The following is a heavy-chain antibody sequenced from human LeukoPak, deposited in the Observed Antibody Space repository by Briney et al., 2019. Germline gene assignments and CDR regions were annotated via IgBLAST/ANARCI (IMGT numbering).Heavy chain of an antibody. CDR1: GGSFSGYY. CDR2: INHSGST. J-gene: IGHJ5*02. Sequence: SETLSLTCAVYGGSFSGYYWSWIRQPPGKGLEWIGEINHSGSTNYNPSLKRRVTISVDTSKNQFSLKLSSVTAAETAVYYCARGSYIVVVVAANLLPEPFDPWGQGTLVTVSS. V-gene: IGHV4-34*01. CDR3: ARGSYIVVVVAANLLPEPFDP. D-gene: IGHD2-15*01.